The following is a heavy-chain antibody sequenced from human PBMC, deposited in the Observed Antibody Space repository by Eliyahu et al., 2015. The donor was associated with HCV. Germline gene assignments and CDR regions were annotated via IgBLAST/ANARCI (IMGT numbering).Heavy chain of an antibody. Sequence: QVQLVQSGAEVKKPGASVKVSCKASGYTFTSYYIHWVRQAPGQGLEWMGIINPSGGRTSFAQRFQGRITMTRDTSTSTVYMELSSLRSEDTAVYYCARDERGGDYITVAGTFDYWGQGTLVTVSS. V-gene: IGHV1-46*01. D-gene: IGHD6-19*01. CDR1: GYTFTSYY. J-gene: IGHJ4*02. CDR3: ARDERGGDYITVAGTFDY. CDR2: INPSGGRT.